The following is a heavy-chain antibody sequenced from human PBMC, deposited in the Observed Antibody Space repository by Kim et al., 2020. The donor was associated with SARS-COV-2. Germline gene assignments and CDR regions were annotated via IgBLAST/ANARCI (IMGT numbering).Heavy chain of an antibody. Sequence: TPSLKRRVNISVDTSNNHFSLRLSSVTAADTAVYYCARLRSGVGWFDPWGQGTLVTVSS. J-gene: IGHJ5*02. D-gene: IGHD5-12*01. V-gene: IGHV4-39*02. CDR3: ARLRSGVGWFDP.